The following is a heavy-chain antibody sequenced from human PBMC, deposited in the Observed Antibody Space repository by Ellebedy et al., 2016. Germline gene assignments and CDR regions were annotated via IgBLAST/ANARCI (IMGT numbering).Heavy chain of an antibody. CDR3: ARDTVLKPAQDPFYFDN. CDR2: IWFDGSNE. CDR1: GFTFSRHG. V-gene: IGHV3-33*01. Sequence: GGSLRLSCTASGFTFSRHGMHWLRQVPGKGLEWVAVIWFDGSNEYYADSVEGRFTISRDNSKDTLYLQMNGLRVEDTATYYCARDTVLKPAQDPFYFDNWGQGTLVTVSS. J-gene: IGHJ4*02. D-gene: IGHD2-2*01.